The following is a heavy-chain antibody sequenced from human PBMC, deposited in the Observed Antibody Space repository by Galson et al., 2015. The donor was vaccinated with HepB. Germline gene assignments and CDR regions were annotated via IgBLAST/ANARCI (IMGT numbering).Heavy chain of an antibody. Sequence: SLRLSCAASGFTFSSYSMNWVRQAPGKGLEWVSSISSSSSYIYYADSVKGRFTISRDNAKNSLYLQMNSLRAEDTAVYYCARAHYDFWSGYYLDYYYYYGMDVWGQGTTVTVSS. CDR3: ARAHYDFWSGYYLDYYYYYGMDV. J-gene: IGHJ6*02. D-gene: IGHD3-3*01. V-gene: IGHV3-21*01. CDR1: GFTFSSYS. CDR2: ISSSSSYI.